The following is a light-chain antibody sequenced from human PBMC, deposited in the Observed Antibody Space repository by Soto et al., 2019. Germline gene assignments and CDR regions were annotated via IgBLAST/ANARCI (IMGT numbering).Light chain of an antibody. J-gene: IGKJ5*01. Sequence: EVAMTQSPLSLPVTLGQPASFSCSSNQSLVHSDGIAYFSWFQQRTGRSPXRLIYKVSNRDSGVPARFSGSGSGTDFALKISRVEAEDVGVYYCMQGTHWPITFGQGTRLEI. CDR2: KVS. CDR1: QSLVHSDGIAY. CDR3: MQGTHWPIT. V-gene: IGKV2-30*02.